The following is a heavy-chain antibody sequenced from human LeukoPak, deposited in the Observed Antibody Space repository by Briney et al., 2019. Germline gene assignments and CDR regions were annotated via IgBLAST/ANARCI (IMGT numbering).Heavy chain of an antibody. CDR2: ISYDGSNK. CDR3: AKGHPGYSGSYFDY. Sequence: GGSLRLSCAASGFTFSSYGMHWVRQAPGKGLEWVAVISYDGSNKYYADSVKGRFTISRDNSKNTLYLQMNSLRAEDTAVYYCAKGHPGYSGSYFDYWGQGTLVTVSS. J-gene: IGHJ4*02. CDR1: GFTFSSYG. V-gene: IGHV3-30*18. D-gene: IGHD1-26*01.